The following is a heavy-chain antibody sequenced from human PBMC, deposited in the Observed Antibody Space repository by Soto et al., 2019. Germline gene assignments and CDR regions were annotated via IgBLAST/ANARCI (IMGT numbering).Heavy chain of an antibody. CDR3: VKSKAGATAFDY. V-gene: IGHV3-23*01. D-gene: IGHD6-13*01. J-gene: IGHJ4*02. CDR2: ISVSGGTT. Sequence: GGSLRLSSAASGFTFIDYAMNWVRQDPGKGLEWISFISVSGGTTYYAQSVEGRFTISSDNSKNTLYLQMNSLRADDTAVYFCVKSKAGATAFDYWGQGTLVTVSS. CDR1: GFTFIDYA.